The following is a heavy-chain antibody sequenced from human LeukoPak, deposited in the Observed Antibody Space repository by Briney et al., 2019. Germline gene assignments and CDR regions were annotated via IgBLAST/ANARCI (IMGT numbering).Heavy chain of an antibody. D-gene: IGHD5-18*01. CDR2: ISAYNGNT. J-gene: IGHJ4*02. V-gene: IGHV1-18*01. CDR1: GYTFTSYG. CDR3: ARETVDTAMVPVY. Sequence: ASVTVSCKASGYTFTSYGISWVRQAPGQGLEWMGWISAYNGNTNYAQKLQGRVTITADKSTSTAYMELSSLRSEDTAVYYCARETVDTAMVPVYWGQGTLVTVSS.